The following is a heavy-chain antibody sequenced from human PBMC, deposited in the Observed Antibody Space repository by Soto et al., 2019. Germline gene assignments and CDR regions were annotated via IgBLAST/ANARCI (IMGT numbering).Heavy chain of an antibody. J-gene: IGHJ3*02. CDR1: GYTFTGYY. D-gene: IGHD3-22*01. CDR2: INPNSGGT. V-gene: IGHV1-2*04. Sequence: ASVKVSFKASGYTFTGYYMHWVRQAPGQGPEWMGWINPNSGGTNYAQKFQGWVTMTRDTSISTAYMELSRLRSDDTAVYYCARGPLTTEVGAFDIWGQGTMVTVSS. CDR3: ARGPLTTEVGAFDI.